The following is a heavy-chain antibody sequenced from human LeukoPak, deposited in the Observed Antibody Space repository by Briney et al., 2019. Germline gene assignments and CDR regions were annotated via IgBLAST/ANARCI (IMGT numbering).Heavy chain of an antibody. CDR3: ARELDGYNHFDY. CDR2: ISYEGSNK. V-gene: IGHV3-30-3*01. Sequence: GGSLRLSCAATFSTYAMHWVRQAPGKGLEWVAVISYEGSNKRHADSVKGRFTISRDNPKNTLYLQMSSLRAEDTAVYYCARELDGYNHFDYWGQGTLVTVSS. CDR1: TFSTYA. J-gene: IGHJ4*02. D-gene: IGHD5-24*01.